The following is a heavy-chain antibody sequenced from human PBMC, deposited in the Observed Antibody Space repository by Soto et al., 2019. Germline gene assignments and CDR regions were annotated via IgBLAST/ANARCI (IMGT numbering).Heavy chain of an antibody. V-gene: IGHV4-59*01. Sequence: SETLSLTCTVSGGSISSYYWSWIRQPPGKGLEWIGYIYYSGSTNYNPSLKSRVTISVDTSKNQFSLKLSSVTAADTVVYYCARGNFVGIAARQYYYYGMDVWGQGTTVTVSS. D-gene: IGHD6-6*01. CDR2: IYYSGST. CDR3: ARGNFVGIAARQYYYYGMDV. J-gene: IGHJ6*02. CDR1: GGSISSYY.